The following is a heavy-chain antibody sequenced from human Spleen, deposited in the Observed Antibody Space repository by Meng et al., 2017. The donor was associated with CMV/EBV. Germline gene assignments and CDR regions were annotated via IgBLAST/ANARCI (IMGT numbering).Heavy chain of an antibody. CDR3: ARLLVESCGGDCHRYYFDF. Sequence: GESLKISCVASGFTFSSYSMNWVRQAPGKGLEWVSSLSTIRTNIFYADSVKGRFTISRDNTKRSLYLQMNSLRVEDTAVYYCARLLVESCGGDCHRYYFDFWGQGTLVTVSS. CDR1: GFTFSSYS. CDR2: LSTIRTNI. J-gene: IGHJ4*02. D-gene: IGHD2-21*01. V-gene: IGHV3-21*01.